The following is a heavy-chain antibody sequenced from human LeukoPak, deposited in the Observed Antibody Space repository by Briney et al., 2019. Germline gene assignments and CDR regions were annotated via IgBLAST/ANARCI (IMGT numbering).Heavy chain of an antibody. V-gene: IGHV1-69*05. Sequence: ASVEVSCKASGGTFSSYAISWVRQAPGQGLEWMGGIIPIFGTANYAQKFQGRVTITTDESTSAAYMELSSLRSEDTAVYYCARDRDYGVWAFDIWGQGTMVTVSS. CDR3: ARDRDYGVWAFDI. D-gene: IGHD4/OR15-4a*01. J-gene: IGHJ3*02. CDR2: IIPIFGTA. CDR1: GGTFSSYA.